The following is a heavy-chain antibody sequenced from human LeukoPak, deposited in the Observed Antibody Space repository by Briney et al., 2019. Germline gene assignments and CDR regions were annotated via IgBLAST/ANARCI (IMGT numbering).Heavy chain of an antibody. V-gene: IGHV3-23*01. J-gene: IGHJ4*02. CDR1: GFTFNNYA. CDR2: IGGSGATT. CDR3: AKYGGYYFDPFDY. Sequence: GGSLGLSCAASGFTFNNYAMSWVRQAPGKGLEWVSSIGGSGATTYYADSVRGRFTISRDNSGDTLYLQMNSLRAEDTAVYYCAKYGGYYFDPFDYWGQGTLVTVSS. D-gene: IGHD3-22*01.